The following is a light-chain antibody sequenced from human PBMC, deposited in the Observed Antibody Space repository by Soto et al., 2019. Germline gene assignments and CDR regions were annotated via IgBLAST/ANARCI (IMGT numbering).Light chain of an antibody. V-gene: IGKV3-15*01. CDR1: QSVSSN. CDR2: DAS. CDR3: QQYNTWPLT. Sequence: ETVMTQSPATLSVSPGERPTLSCRASQSVSSNLAWYQQKPGQAPRLLIYDASTRATGIPARFSGSGSGTEFTLSISSLQSEDFAVYYCQQYNTWPLTFGPGTNVDI. J-gene: IGKJ3*01.